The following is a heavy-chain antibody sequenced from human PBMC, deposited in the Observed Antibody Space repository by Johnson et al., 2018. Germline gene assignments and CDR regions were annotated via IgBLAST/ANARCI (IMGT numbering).Heavy chain of an antibody. Sequence: QVQLQESGGGVVRPGRSLRLSCAASGFIFTSYAMHWVRPAPGKGLEWVAVLWFAGSNKYYADFVKGRVTISRDKSKDSMYLQMNSLRAEDTAVYYCARDAGVGLQHDAFDIWGQGTRVTVSS. CDR1: GFIFTSYA. V-gene: IGHV3-33*01. D-gene: IGHD5-24*01. J-gene: IGHJ3*02. CDR3: ARDAGVGLQHDAFDI. CDR2: LWFAGSNK.